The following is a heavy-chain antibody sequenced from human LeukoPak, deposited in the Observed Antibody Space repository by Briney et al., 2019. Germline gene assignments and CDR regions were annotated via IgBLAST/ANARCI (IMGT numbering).Heavy chain of an antibody. J-gene: IGHJ4*02. CDR2: INPNSGGT. CDR1: GYTFTGYY. D-gene: IGHD3-10*01. V-gene: IGHV1-2*02. CDR3: ARDRFLWFGELLAY. Sequence: ASVKVSCKASGYTFTGYYMHWVRQAPGQGLEWMGWINPNSGGTNYAQKFQGRVTMTRDTSISTAYMELSRLRSDDTAVYYCARDRFLWFGELLAYWGQGTLVTVSS.